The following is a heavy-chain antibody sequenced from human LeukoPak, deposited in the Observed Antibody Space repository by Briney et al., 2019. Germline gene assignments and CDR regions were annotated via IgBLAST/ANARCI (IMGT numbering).Heavy chain of an antibody. D-gene: IGHD6-19*01. CDR1: GGSFSGYY. J-gene: IGHJ4*02. V-gene: IGHV4-34*01. Sequence: SETLSLTCAVYGGSFSGYYWSWIRQPPGKGLEWIGEINHSGSTNYNPSLKSRVTISVDTSKNQFSLKLSSVTAADTAVYYCARARRRAVAGLPDYWGQGTLVTVSS. CDR3: ARARRRAVAGLPDY. CDR2: INHSGST.